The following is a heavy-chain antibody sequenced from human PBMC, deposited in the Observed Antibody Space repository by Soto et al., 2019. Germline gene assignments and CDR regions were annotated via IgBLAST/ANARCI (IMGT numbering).Heavy chain of an antibody. CDR3: SADLPDWGAYAFDY. J-gene: IGHJ4*02. V-gene: IGHV3-15*07. CDR2: VKSKVDGGSI. D-gene: IGHD3-16*01. CDR1: GFTFNVAW. Sequence: EVQLVESGGGLVEPGGSLRLSCAASGFTFNVAWMNWVRQAPGKGLEWVGRVKSKVDGGSIDYAAPVRGRFTISRDDSRNTVDLQMNCLSAEDSAMYYCSADLPDWGAYAFDYWGQGTLVTVSS.